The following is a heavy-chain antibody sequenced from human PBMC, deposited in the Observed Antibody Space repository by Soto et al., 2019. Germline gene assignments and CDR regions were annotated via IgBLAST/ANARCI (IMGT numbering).Heavy chain of an antibody. J-gene: IGHJ4*02. CDR1: GYSFASHW. D-gene: IGHD1-26*01. V-gene: IGHV5-51*01. CDR2: IYPGDSDT. Sequence: GESLKISCKGSGYSFASHWVAWVRQMPEKGLEWIGTIYPGDSDTKYSSAFRGHVTISADTSVSTAYLQWRSLEATDSAIYYCARYSGSYWHYLDFWGQGTLATVSS. CDR3: ARYSGSYWHYLDF.